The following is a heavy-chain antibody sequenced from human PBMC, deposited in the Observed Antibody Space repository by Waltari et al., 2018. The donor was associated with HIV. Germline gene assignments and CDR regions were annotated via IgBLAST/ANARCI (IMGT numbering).Heavy chain of an antibody. CDR3: ARVMTTVTFFDY. J-gene: IGHJ4*02. CDR1: GLTLSTYG. D-gene: IGHD4-17*01. CDR2: IRQDGSEK. V-gene: IGHV3-7*01. Sequence: EVQLVAFGGRLVQPGGSLGLPGPASGLTLSTYGMRWVRQAPGEGLEWVANIRQDGSEKYYVDSVEGRFTISRDNAKTSLYLQMNSLRAEDTAVYYCARVMTTVTFFDYWGQGTLVTISS.